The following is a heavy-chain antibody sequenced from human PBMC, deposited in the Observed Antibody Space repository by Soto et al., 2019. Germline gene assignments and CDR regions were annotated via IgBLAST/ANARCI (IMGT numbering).Heavy chain of an antibody. CDR3: ATGGFVAGDHMHTVMDV. Sequence: QVHLQESGPGLVKPSGTLSLICTVSGNSMFNYYWSWIRQPAGKGLEWIRRVYTDGTAIYNPSLKSLVTESVDMSTNQFSLNVNPLTAAATAVSYCATGGFVAGDHMHTVMDVWGQGATVIVS. D-gene: IGHD4-17*01. CDR1: GNSMFNYY. V-gene: IGHV4-4*07. CDR2: VYTDGTA. J-gene: IGHJ6*02.